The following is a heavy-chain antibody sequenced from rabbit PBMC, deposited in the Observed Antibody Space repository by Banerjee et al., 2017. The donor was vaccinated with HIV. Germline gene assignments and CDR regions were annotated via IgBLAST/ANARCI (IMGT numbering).Heavy chain of an antibody. CDR2: IYAGSGGGT. CDR1: GFTFSSNDW. V-gene: IGHV1S45*01. CDR3: ARNGGVLDYKL. D-gene: IGHD2-1*01. Sequence: QEQLEESGGGLVKPEGSLTLTCTASGFTFSSNDWMCWVRQAPGKGLEWIACIYAGSGGGTYYASWAKGRFTISKTSSTTVTLQMTSLTAADTATYFCARNGGVLDYKLWGPGTLVTVS. J-gene: IGHJ4*01.